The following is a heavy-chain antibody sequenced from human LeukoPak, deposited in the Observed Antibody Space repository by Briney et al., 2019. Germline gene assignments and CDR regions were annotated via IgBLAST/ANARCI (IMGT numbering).Heavy chain of an antibody. CDR2: IYNGGST. J-gene: IGHJ4*02. CDR3: ARLPIY. Sequence: GGSLRLSCAASGFTVSSHYMTWVRQAPGKGLEWVSVIYNGGSTYYADSVKGRFTISRDNSKNTLYLQMNSLRPEDTAVYYCARLPIYWGQGTLDTVSS. CDR1: GFTVSSHY. V-gene: IGHV3-66*02.